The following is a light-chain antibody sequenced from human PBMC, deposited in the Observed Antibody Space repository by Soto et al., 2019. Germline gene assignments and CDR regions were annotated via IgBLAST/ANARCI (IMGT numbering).Light chain of an antibody. CDR2: DVS. V-gene: IGKV3-11*01. CDR3: QQRTTWPT. J-gene: IGKJ4*01. CDR1: QNVGSH. Sequence: EILMTQSPATLSVSPGERATLSCRASQNVGSHVAWYQQKPGQAPRLLIYDVSRRATGIPARFSGSGSGTDFTLTINSLEPEDFAVYYCQQRTTWPTFGGGTKVEIK.